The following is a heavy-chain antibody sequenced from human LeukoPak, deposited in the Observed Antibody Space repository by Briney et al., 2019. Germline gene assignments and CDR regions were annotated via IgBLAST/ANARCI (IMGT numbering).Heavy chain of an antibody. CDR2: MNEDGSEI. J-gene: IGHJ4*02. D-gene: IGHD3-3*01. CDR3: ARGFSYLDF. CDR1: GFSFSAYW. Sequence: GGSLRLSCGVSGFSFSAYWMSWDRQAPGKGLEWVASMNEDGSEIYHVDSVKGRFTISRDNAKDSLFLQLNTLRAEDTAVYFCARGFSYLDFWGQGTLVTVSS. V-gene: IGHV3-7*05.